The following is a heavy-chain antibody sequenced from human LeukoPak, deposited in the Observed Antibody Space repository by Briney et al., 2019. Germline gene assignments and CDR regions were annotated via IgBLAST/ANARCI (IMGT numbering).Heavy chain of an antibody. V-gene: IGHV3-21*01. CDR3: ARVGYGSGSYYLDY. J-gene: IGHJ4*02. D-gene: IGHD3-10*01. CDR2: ISWRSTYI. CDR1: GIAFSNYC. Sequence: GGSLRLSCAASGIAFSNYCMNWVRQAPGKGLEWVSSISWRSTYIHYADSVKGRFTISRDNARNSLYLQMNSLRAEDTAVYYCARVGYGSGSYYLDYWGQGTLVTVSS.